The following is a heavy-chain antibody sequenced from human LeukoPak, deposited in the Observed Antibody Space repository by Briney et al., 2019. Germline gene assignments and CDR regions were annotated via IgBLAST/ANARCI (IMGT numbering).Heavy chain of an antibody. J-gene: IGHJ4*02. V-gene: IGHV3-66*01. D-gene: IGHD6-13*01. CDR3: ARAPYSSSWYFDY. CDR1: GFTVSSSY. Sequence: GRSLRLSCAASGFTVSSSYITWVRQAPGKGLEWVSVIYSGGSTHYSGSVRGRFTISRDNSKNTVYLQMNSLRAEDTAVYYCARAPYSSSWYFDYWGQGTLVTVSS. CDR2: IYSGGST.